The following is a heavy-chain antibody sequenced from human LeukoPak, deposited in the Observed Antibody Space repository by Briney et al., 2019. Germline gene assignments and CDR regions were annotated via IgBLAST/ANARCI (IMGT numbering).Heavy chain of an antibody. J-gene: IGHJ4*02. V-gene: IGHV1-2*02. Sequence: ASVKVSCKASGYTFTGYNMHWERQAPGQGLEWMGLINPNSGGTNYAQKFQGRVTMTRDTSINTAYMELSKLTSDDTAVYYCASVHYGDWGQGTLVTVSS. CDR2: INPNSGGT. D-gene: IGHD3-10*01. CDR3: ASVHYGD. CDR1: GYTFTGYN.